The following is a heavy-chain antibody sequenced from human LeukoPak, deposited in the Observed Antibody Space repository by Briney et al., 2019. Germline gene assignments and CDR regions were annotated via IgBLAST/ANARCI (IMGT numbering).Heavy chain of an antibody. D-gene: IGHD1-26*01. CDR2: IRSSSTYL. J-gene: IGHJ6*03. CDR1: GFTFSSYS. CDR3: ARDGVGATSYYYYMDV. V-gene: IGHV3-21*01. Sequence: PGGSLRLSCAASGFTFSSYSMNWVRQAPGKGLEWVSFIRSSSTYLYYADSVKGRFTISRDNAKNSLYLQMNSLRGEDTAVYYCARDGVGATSYYYYMDVWGKGTTVTVSS.